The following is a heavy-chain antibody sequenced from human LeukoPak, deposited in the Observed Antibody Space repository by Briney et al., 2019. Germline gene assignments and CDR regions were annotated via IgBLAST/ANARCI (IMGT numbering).Heavy chain of an antibody. Sequence: GGSLRLSCAASGFTFSSYWMHWVRQAPGKGLVWVSRINSDGSSTSYADSVKGRFTISRDNAKNTLYLQMNSLRAEDTAVYYRAGGELFPRSDPPDYWGQGTLVTVSS. CDR2: INSDGSST. J-gene: IGHJ4*02. V-gene: IGHV3-74*01. D-gene: IGHD1-7*01. CDR1: GFTFSSYW. CDR3: AGGELFPRSDPPDY.